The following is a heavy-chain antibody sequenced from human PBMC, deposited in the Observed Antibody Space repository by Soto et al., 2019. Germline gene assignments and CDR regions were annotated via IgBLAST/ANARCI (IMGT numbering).Heavy chain of an antibody. V-gene: IGHV4-59*01. Sequence: QVQLQESGPGLVKPSETLSLTCTVSGGSISSYYWSWIRQPPGKGLEWIGYIYYIGSTNYNPSLKSRLTISVDTSKNQFSLKLRSGTAAEPAVYYCARSDGRYWGQGTLVTVSS. CDR1: GGSISSYY. J-gene: IGHJ4*02. CDR3: ARSDGRY. CDR2: IYYIGST.